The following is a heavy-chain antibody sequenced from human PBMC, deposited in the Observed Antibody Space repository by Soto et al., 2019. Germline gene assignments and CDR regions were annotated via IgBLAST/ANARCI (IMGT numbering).Heavy chain of an antibody. D-gene: IGHD2-21*01. V-gene: IGHV5-51*01. J-gene: IGHJ6*02. CDR1: VYSFTSYW. CDR2: IYPGDSYT. Sequence: GESLKISCKGVYSFTSYWIAWMRQMPGKGLEWMGIIYPGDSYTRYSPSFQGQVTISADKSISTAYLQWVSLKASDTGIYYCAASKGERVYYYGFDVWGQGTTVTVSS. CDR3: AASKGERVYYYGFDV.